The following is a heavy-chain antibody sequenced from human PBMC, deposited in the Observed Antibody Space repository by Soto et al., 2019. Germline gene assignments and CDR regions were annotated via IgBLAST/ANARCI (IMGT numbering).Heavy chain of an antibody. Sequence: SLRLSCAASGFTFSNAWMSWVRQAPGKGLEWVGRIKSKTDGGTTDYAAPVKGRFTISRDDSKNTLYLQMNSLKTEDTAVYYCTKENTPDFGDYVDSWGQGTLVTVSS. D-gene: IGHD4-17*01. V-gene: IGHV3-15*01. CDR3: TKENTPDFGDYVDS. CDR1: GFTFSNAW. J-gene: IGHJ4*02. CDR2: IKSKTDGGTT.